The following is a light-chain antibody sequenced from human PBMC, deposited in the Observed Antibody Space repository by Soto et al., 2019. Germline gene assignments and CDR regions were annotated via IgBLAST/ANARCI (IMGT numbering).Light chain of an antibody. CDR2: DAS. J-gene: IGKJ5*01. Sequence: EIVLTQSPATLSLSPGERATLSSRASQSVSSYLAWYQQKPGQAPRLLIYDASNRATGIPARFSGSGSGTDFTLTISSLEPEGFAVYYCQQRSNWPPITFGQGTRLEIK. CDR3: QQRSNWPPIT. V-gene: IGKV3-11*01. CDR1: QSVSSY.